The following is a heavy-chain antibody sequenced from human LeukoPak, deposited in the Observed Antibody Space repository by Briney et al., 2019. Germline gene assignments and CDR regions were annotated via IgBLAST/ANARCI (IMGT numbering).Heavy chain of an antibody. CDR1: GFTFSSYS. Sequence: GGSLRLSCAASGFTFSSYSMNWVRQAPGKGLEWVSSISSSSSYIYYADSVKGRFTISRDNAKNSLYLQMNSLRAEDTAVYYCAKDFYRIQQLAIFDYWGQGTLVTVSS. D-gene: IGHD6-13*01. J-gene: IGHJ4*02. V-gene: IGHV3-21*01. CDR3: AKDFYRIQQLAIFDY. CDR2: ISSSSSYI.